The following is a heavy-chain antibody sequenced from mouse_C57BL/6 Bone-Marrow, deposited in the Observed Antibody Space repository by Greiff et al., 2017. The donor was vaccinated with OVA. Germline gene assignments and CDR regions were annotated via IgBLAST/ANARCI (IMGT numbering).Heavy chain of an antibody. Sequence: VQLQQSGAELARPGASVKLSCKASGYTFTSYGISWVKQRTGQGLEWIGEIYPRSGNTYYNEKFKGKATLTADKSSSTAYMELRSLTSEDSAVYFCAREGYEGRGFAYWGQGTLVTVSA. J-gene: IGHJ3*01. CDR1: GYTFTSYG. CDR2: IYPRSGNT. D-gene: IGHD2-3*01. V-gene: IGHV1-81*01. CDR3: AREGYEGRGFAY.